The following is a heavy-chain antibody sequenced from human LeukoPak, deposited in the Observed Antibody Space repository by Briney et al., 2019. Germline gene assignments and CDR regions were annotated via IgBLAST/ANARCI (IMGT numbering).Heavy chain of an antibody. Sequence: GGSLRLSCAASGFTFNNYAMSWVRQAPGKGLEWVSTISGSAGNTHYADSVKGRFTFSRDNSKNTLFLQMSSLRAEDTAVYYCARAYSSSWYDFWGQGTLVTVSS. CDR2: ISGSAGNT. D-gene: IGHD6-13*01. J-gene: IGHJ5*01. CDR3: ARAYSSSWYDF. V-gene: IGHV3-23*01. CDR1: GFTFNNYA.